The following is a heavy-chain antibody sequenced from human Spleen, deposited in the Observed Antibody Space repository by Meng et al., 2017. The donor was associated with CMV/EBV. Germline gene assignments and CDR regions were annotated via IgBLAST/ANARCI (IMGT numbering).Heavy chain of an antibody. CDR1: GFTFSSYG. CDR3: ARGTLFGPFDY. V-gene: IGHV3-33*01. Sequence: GESLKISCAASGFTFSSYGMHWVRQAQGKGLEWVAVIWYDGTNKYYVDSVKGRFTISRDNSKNTLYLQMNSLRAEDTAVYYCARGTLFGPFDYWGQGTLVTVSS. D-gene: IGHD3-9*01. J-gene: IGHJ4*02. CDR2: IWYDGTNK.